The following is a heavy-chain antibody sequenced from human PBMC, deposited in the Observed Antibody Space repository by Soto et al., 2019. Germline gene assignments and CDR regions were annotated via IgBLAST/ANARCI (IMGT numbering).Heavy chain of an antibody. CDR2: ISGSGGST. D-gene: IGHD2-21*02. CDR3: AKEPLGIVVVTAGPGAFAI. V-gene: IGHV3-23*01. J-gene: IGHJ3*02. CDR1: GFTFSSYA. Sequence: PAGSLRLSCAASGFTFSSYAMSWVRQAPGKGLEWVSAISGSGGSTYYADSVRGRFTISRDNSKNTLYLQMNSLRAEDTAVYYSAKEPLGIVVVTAGPGAFAIWGQGTMVTVSS.